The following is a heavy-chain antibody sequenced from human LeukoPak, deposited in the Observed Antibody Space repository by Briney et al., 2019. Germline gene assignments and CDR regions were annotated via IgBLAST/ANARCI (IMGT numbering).Heavy chain of an antibody. CDR2: IYYSGST. V-gene: IGHV4-59*01. J-gene: IGHJ3*02. D-gene: IGHD5-18*01. CDR1: GGSISSYY. Sequence: PSVTLSLTCTVSGGSISSYYWSWIRQPPGKRLEWIGYIYYSGSTSYNPSLKSRVTISVDTSKNQISLKLSSVTAADTAVYYCARDLGVMVRAFDIWGQGTMVTVSS. CDR3: ARDLGVMVRAFDI.